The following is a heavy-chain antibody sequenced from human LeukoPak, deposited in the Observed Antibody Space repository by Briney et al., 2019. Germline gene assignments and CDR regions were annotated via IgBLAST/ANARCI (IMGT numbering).Heavy chain of an antibody. V-gene: IGHV4-30-4*01. D-gene: IGHD3-22*01. CDR3: ARPYYYDSRIDP. CDR1: GGSNSSGDYY. J-gene: IGHJ5*02. Sequence: PSQTLSLTCTVSGGSNSSGDYYWSWIRQPPGKGLEWIAYMYYSGSTYYNPSLKSRVTMSADTSKNQPSLKLSSVTAADTAVYYCARPYYYDSRIDPWGQGILVTVSS. CDR2: MYYSGST.